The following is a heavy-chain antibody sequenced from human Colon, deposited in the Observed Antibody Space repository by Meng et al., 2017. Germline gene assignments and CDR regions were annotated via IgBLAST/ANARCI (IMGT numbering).Heavy chain of an antibody. CDR2: ITPVFGAA. V-gene: IGHV1-69*13. J-gene: IGHJ6*02. D-gene: IGHD3-22*01. Sequence: SVKVSCKASGGTFSSYAISWVRQAPGQGLEWMGGITPVFGAAIYAPKFQGRVTITADESTSTAYMELSSPRSEDTAVYYCARVDYDSSGYFSSYFHGLDVWGHGTTVTVSS. CDR1: GGTFSSYA. CDR3: ARVDYDSSGYFSSYFHGLDV.